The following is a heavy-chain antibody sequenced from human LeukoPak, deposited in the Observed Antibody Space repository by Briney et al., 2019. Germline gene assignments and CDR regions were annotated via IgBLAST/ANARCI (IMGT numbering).Heavy chain of an antibody. J-gene: IGHJ6*02. CDR2: IYPGDSDT. Sequence: GEAPKILCKGSGYSFTSFCIGWVRQMPGKGLEGVGMIYPGDSDTSYSPSFQGQVTISADKSISHAYLQWSSLKASDTAMYYCARARYNLNDVGYYGMDVWGQGTTVNVS. D-gene: IGHD1-1*01. CDR1: GYSFTSFC. CDR3: ARARYNLNDVGYYGMDV. V-gene: IGHV5-51*01.